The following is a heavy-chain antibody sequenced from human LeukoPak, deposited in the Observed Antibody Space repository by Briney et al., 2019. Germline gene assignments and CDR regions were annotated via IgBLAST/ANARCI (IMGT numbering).Heavy chain of an antibody. V-gene: IGHV4-59*01. CDR2: IYYSGST. CDR1: GGSISSYY. D-gene: IGHD3-22*01. CDR3: ARAAWYYYDSSGYYKVSRYAFDI. J-gene: IGHJ3*02. Sequence: SETLSLTCTVSGGSISSYYWSWIRQPPGKGLEWIGYIYYSGSTNYNPSLKSRVTISVDTSKNQFSLKLSSVTAADTAVYYCARAAWYYYDSSGYYKVSRYAFDIWGQGTMVTVSS.